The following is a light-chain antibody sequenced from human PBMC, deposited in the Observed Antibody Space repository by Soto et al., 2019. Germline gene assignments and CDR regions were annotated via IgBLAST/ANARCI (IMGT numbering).Light chain of an antibody. CDR1: QSVLYSPNNKNY. V-gene: IGKV4-1*01. CDR2: WAS. CDR3: QQYYTNSWS. J-gene: IGKJ1*01. Sequence: DIVMTQSPDSLAVSLGERATINCKSSQSVLYSPNNKNYLAWYQHKPGQPPKMLIYWASIRESGVPDRFSGGGSGTDFTLTISSLQSEDVAVYYCQQYYTNSWSFGQGTKVEIK.